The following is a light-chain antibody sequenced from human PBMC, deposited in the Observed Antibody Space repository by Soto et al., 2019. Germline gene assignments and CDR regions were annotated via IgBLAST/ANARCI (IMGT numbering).Light chain of an antibody. CDR1: QSISSW. Sequence: EIQMTQSPSTLSASVGNRDTITCRASQSISSWLAWYQQKPGKAPKLLIYDASSLESGVPSRFSGSGSGTEFTLTISSLQPDDFATYYCQQYNSYWTFGQGTKVDIK. CDR3: QQYNSYWT. CDR2: DAS. J-gene: IGKJ1*01. V-gene: IGKV1-5*01.